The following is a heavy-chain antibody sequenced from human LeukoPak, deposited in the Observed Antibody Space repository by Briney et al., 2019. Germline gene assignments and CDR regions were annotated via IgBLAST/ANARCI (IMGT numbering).Heavy chain of an antibody. Sequence: GGSLRLSCAASGFTFSSYAMSWVRQAPGKGPVWVARTNRDGSSTAYADSVRGRFTISKDNAKNTLYLLMNSLRVEDTAVYYCARDSVEWYIFDYWGQGTLVTVSS. CDR3: ARDSVEWYIFDY. D-gene: IGHD3-3*01. CDR1: GFTFSSYA. J-gene: IGHJ4*02. V-gene: IGHV3-74*01. CDR2: TNRDGSST.